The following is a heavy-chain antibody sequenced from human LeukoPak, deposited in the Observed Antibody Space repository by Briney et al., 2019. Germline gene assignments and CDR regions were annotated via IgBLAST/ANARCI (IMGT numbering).Heavy chain of an antibody. CDR2: IKYDGSEK. V-gene: IGHV3-7*01. J-gene: IGHJ4*02. Sequence: SGGSLRLSCAASGFSFSTHWMSWVRLAPGKGPEWVANIKYDGSEKYYVDSVKGRFTISRDNAKTSLYLHMNSLRAEDTAAYYCASGFLDDLWSGHFWGQGTLVTVSS. D-gene: IGHD3-3*01. CDR3: ASGFLDDLWSGHF. CDR1: GFSFSTHW.